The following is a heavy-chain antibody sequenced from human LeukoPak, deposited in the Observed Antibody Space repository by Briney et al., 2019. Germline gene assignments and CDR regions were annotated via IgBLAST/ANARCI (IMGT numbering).Heavy chain of an antibody. CDR1: GFTFSNYG. V-gene: IGHV3-23*01. CDR3: AREQWLDH. D-gene: IGHD6-19*01. CDR2: ISGSADNT. J-gene: IGHJ4*02. Sequence: TGGSLRLSCAASGFTFSNYGMSWVRQAPGKGLEWVSAISGSADNTYYADSMKGRFTISRDNSKNTLYLQMNVMRVEDTAVYYCAREQWLDHWGQGSLVTVSS.